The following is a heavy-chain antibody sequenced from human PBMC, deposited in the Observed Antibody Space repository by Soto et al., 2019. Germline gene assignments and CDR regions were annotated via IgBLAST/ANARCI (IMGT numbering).Heavy chain of an antibody. CDR1: GGTFSSYA. D-gene: IGHD6-13*01. CDR2: IIPIFGTA. Sequence: QVQLVQSGAEVKKPGSSVKVSCKASGGTFSSYAISWVRQAPGQGLEWMGGIIPIFGTANYAQKFQGRVTIPADESTRTAYMELSSLGSEDTAGYYCARGTAAAGPPAYYYGMDVWGQGTTVTVSS. CDR3: ARGTAAAGPPAYYYGMDV. J-gene: IGHJ6*02. V-gene: IGHV1-69*01.